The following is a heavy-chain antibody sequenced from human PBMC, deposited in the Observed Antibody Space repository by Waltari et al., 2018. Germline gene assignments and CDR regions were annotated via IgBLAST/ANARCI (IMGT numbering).Heavy chain of an antibody. V-gene: IGHV4-34*01. CDR2: INHSGST. Sequence: QVQLQQWGAGLLKPSETLSLTCAVYGGSFSGYYWSWIRQPPGKGLEWIGEINHSGSTNSIPSLKSRVTISVDTSKNQFSLKLSSVTAADTAVYYCARGVRFLEWLPPGNGLDPWGQGTLVTVSS. CDR1: GGSFSGYY. J-gene: IGHJ5*02. CDR3: ARGVRFLEWLPPGNGLDP. D-gene: IGHD3-3*01.